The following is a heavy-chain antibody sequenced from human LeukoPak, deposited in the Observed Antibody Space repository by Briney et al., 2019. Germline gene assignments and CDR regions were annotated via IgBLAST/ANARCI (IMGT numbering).Heavy chain of an antibody. CDR3: AKETSSGYFDY. CDR2: INWNGGST. CDR1: GFTFDDYG. Sequence: GGSLRLSCAASGFTFDDYGMSWVRQAPGKGLEWVSGINWNGGSTGYADSVKGRFTISRDNAKNTLYLQMNSLRAEDTAVYYCAKETSSGYFDYWGQGTLVTVSS. J-gene: IGHJ4*02. D-gene: IGHD6-19*01. V-gene: IGHV3-20*04.